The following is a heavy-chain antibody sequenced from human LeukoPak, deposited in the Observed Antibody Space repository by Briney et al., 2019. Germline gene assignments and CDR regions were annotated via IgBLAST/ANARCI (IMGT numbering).Heavy chain of an antibody. CDR1: GYTFTSYD. CDR2: IIPIFGTA. Sequence: GASVKVSCKASGYTFTSYDINWVRQATGQGLEWMGGIIPIFGTANYAQKFQGRVTITADESTSTAYMELSSLRSEDTAVYYCSGGTAISDAFDIWGQGTMVTVSS. CDR3: SGGTAISDAFDI. V-gene: IGHV1-69*13. D-gene: IGHD5-18*01. J-gene: IGHJ3*02.